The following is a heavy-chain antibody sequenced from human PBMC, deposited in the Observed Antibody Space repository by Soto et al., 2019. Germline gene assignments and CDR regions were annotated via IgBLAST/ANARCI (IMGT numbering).Heavy chain of an antibody. J-gene: IGHJ4*02. Sequence: SETLSLTCTVSGGSISSSSYYWGWIRQPPGKGLEWIGSIYYCGSTYYNPSLKSRVTISVDTSKNQFSLKLSSVTAADTAAYYCARHSGHIFFDYWAQGTLVTVSS. CDR3: ARHSGHIFFDY. CDR1: GGSISSSSYY. D-gene: IGHD5-12*01. CDR2: IYYCGST. V-gene: IGHV4-39*01.